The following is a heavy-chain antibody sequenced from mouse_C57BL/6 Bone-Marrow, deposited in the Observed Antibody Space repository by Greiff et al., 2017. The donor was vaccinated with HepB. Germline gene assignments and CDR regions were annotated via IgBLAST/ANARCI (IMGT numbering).Heavy chain of an antibody. CDR2: INPSNGGT. CDR3: ARWGSSTYWYFDV. CDR1: GYTFTSYW. Sequence: QVQLQQPGTELVKPGASVKLSCKASGYTFTSYWMHWVKQRPGQGLEWIGNINPSNGGTNYNEKFKSKATLTVDKSSSTAYMQLSSLTSEDSAVYFCARWGSSTYWYFDVWGTGTTVTVSS. J-gene: IGHJ1*03. D-gene: IGHD1-1*01. V-gene: IGHV1-53*01.